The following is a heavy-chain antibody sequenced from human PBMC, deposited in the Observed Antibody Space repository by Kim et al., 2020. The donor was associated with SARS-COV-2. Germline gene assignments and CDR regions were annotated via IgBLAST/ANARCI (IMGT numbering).Heavy chain of an antibody. CDR1: GGSISSSSYY. J-gene: IGHJ4*02. V-gene: IGHV4-39*07. CDR2: IYYSGST. Sequence: SETLSLTCTVSGGSISSSSYYWGWIRQPPGKGLEWIGSIYYSGSTYYNPSLKSRVTISVDTSKNQFSLKLSSVTAADTAVYYCARNYDSSGTGTDADDYWGQGTLVTVSS. D-gene: IGHD3-22*01. CDR3: ARNYDSSGTGTDADDY.